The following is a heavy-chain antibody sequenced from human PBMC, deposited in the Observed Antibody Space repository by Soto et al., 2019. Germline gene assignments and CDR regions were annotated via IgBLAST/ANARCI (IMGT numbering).Heavy chain of an antibody. CDR3: AHRLPGPSGYDV. CDR2: IYWNDEQ. V-gene: IGHV2-5*01. CDR1: GFSLTSGVVG. J-gene: IGHJ6*02. Sequence: YGPTLVNPTQTHTLTCTFSGFSLTSGVVGVGWIRQPPGEALEWLALIYWNDEQYYNPSLRNRLTITRDTSKNQVVLPMTNMDPVDTATYYCAHRLPGPSGYDVWGQGTMVNVSS. D-gene: IGHD6-13*01.